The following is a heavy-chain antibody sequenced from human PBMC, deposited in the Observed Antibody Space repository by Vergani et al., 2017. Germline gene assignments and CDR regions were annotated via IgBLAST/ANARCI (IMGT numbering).Heavy chain of an antibody. J-gene: IGHJ5*02. V-gene: IGHV3-33*01. CDR2: TWYDGNNK. CDR3: ARDLRLLYNRFDP. D-gene: IGHD1-14*01. Sequence: QVQLVESGGGVVQPGRSLRLSCAASGFTFNQYGMHWVRPAPGKGLEWVAVTWYDGNNKQYADSVKGRFTISRDNSKSKMYLQMNSLRDEDTGVYYCARDLRLLYNRFDPWGQGTLVTVSS. CDR1: GFTFNQYG.